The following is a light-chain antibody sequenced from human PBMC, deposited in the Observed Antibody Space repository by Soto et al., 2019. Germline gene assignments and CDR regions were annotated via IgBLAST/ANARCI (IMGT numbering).Light chain of an antibody. V-gene: IGKV1-39*01. Sequence: DIQMTQSPSSLSASEGDRVTITCRASQSISNYLNWYRQKPGKAPELLIYAASSLQRGVPSRFSGSGSGTDFTLTISSLRPEDFATYYCQQSYDSPRTFGQGTKVDIK. CDR1: QSISNY. CDR3: QQSYDSPRT. CDR2: AAS. J-gene: IGKJ1*01.